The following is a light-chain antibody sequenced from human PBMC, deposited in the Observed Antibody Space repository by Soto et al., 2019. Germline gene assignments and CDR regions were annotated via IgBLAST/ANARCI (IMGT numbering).Light chain of an antibody. V-gene: IGKV3-20*01. CDR3: QQYDRSPFT. CDR2: GAS. Sequence: ELVLTQSPGTLSLSPGDRATLSCRASQRVSRTYLARYQQTPGQAPRLLIYGASNRASGVPDRFSGSGSGPDFTLTISGLEHEDFAVHYCQQYDRSPFTFGQGTRLEIK. CDR1: QRVSRTY. J-gene: IGKJ5*01.